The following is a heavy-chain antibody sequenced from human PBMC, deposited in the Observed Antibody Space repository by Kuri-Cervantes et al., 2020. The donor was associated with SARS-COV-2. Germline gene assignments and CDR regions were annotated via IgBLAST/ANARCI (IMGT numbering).Heavy chain of an antibody. CDR1: GGTFSSYA. D-gene: IGHD4-17*01. V-gene: IGHV1-69*06. CDR3: AALRTYGDYSYYYYGMDV. CDR2: IIPIFGTA. J-gene: IGHJ6*02. Sequence: SVKVSCKASGGTFSSYAISWVRQAPGQGLEWMGGIIPIFGTANYAQKFQGRVTITADKSTSTAYMELSSLRSEDTAVYYCAALRTYGDYSYYYYGMDVWGQGTTVTVSS.